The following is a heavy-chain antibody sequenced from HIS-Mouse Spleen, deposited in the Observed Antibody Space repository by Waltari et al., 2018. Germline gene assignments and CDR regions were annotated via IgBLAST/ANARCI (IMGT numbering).Heavy chain of an antibody. CDR3: ARGDHPSFDY. V-gene: IGHV4-34*01. CDR1: GGSFSGYS. J-gene: IGHJ4*02. Sequence: QVQLQQWGAGLLKPSETLSLTCAVYGGSFSGYSWSWIRQPPGKGLEWIGEINHSGSTNYNPSLKSRVTISVDTSKNQFSLKLSSVTAADTAVYYCARGDHPSFDYWGQGTLVTVSS. CDR2: INHSGST.